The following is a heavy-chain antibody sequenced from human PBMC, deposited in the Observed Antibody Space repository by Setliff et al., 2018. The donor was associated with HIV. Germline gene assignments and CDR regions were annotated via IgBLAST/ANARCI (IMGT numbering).Heavy chain of an antibody. CDR1: GFIFSSYS. CDR3: ARGVVIAAHNWFVP. J-gene: IGHJ5*02. D-gene: IGHD2-15*01. Sequence: GESLKISCAASGFIFSSYSMNWVRQVPGKGLQWVSSINSESKYKFYADSVKGRFTISRDNAKNSLCLQMNSLRAEDTAVYYCARGVVIAAHNWFVPWGQGTLVTVSS. CDR2: INSESKYK. V-gene: IGHV3-21*01.